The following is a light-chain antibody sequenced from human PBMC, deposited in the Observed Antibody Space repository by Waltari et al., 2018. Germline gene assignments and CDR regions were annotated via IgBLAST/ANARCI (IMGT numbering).Light chain of an antibody. V-gene: IGKV1-12*01. CDR1: QRISSR. J-gene: IGKJ4*01. CDR3: QQTNSFPLT. CDR2: AAS. Sequence: DIQMTQSPSSVPASVGDRVTITCRASQRISSRLAWYQQKPGKAPKLLIYAASTLRSGVPSRFSGSGSGTIFTLTISSLQPEDFATYYCQQTNSFPLTFGGGTKVEV.